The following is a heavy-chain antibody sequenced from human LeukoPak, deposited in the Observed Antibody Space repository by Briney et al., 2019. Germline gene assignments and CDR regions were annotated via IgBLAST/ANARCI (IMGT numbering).Heavy chain of an antibody. CDR1: GFTFSSFA. Sequence: GGSLRLSCAASGFTFSSFAMSWVRQAPGKGLEWVSAISISGADTYYADSVKGRFAISRDNSKNTLYLQMNNLRAEDTAVYYCAKYLSGSFDYWGQGTLVTVSS. CDR3: AKYLSGSFDY. CDR2: ISISGADT. D-gene: IGHD5-12*01. J-gene: IGHJ4*02. V-gene: IGHV3-23*01.